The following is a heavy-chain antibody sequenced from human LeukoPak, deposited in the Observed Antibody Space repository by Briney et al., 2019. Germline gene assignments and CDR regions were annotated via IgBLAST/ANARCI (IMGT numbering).Heavy chain of an antibody. V-gene: IGHV3-11*01. CDR2: ISSSGSTI. CDR3: AKDPLTMIVEVYFDY. D-gene: IGHD3-22*01. J-gene: IGHJ4*02. CDR1: GFTFSDYY. Sequence: GGSLRLSCAASGFTFSDYYMSWIRQAPGKGLEWVSYISSSGSTIYYADSVKGRFTISRDNSKNTLYLQMNSLRAEDTAVYYCAKDPLTMIVEVYFDYWGQGTLVTVSS.